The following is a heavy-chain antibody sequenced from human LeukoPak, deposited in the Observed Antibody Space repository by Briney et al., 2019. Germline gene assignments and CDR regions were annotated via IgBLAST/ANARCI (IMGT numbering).Heavy chain of an antibody. V-gene: IGHV3-30-3*01. J-gene: IGHJ4*02. CDR3: ARKREYSSSSGFDY. CDR1: GFTFSSYA. D-gene: IGHD6-6*01. Sequence: GASLRLSCAASGFTFSSYAIHWVRQAPGKGLEWVAVTSYDGSNKYYADSVKGRFTISRDNSKNTLYLQMNSLRAEDTAVYYCARKREYSSSSGFDYWGQGTLVTVSS. CDR2: TSYDGSNK.